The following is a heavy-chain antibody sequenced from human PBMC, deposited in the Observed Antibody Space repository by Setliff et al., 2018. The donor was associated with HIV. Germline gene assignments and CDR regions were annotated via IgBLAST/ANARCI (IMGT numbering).Heavy chain of an antibody. J-gene: IGHJ6*03. CDR1: GYQFTAYY. CDR3: ARARVDTAMVTHYYYYMDV. CDR2: INPNTGGT. V-gene: IGHV1-2*02. Sequence: GASVKVSCKASGYQFTAYYMHWVRQAPGQGLEWMGWINPNTGGTQYAQKFQGRVTMTRDTSISTAYMELSRLRSDDTAVYYCARARVDTAMVTHYYYYMDVWGKGTTVTSP. D-gene: IGHD5-18*01.